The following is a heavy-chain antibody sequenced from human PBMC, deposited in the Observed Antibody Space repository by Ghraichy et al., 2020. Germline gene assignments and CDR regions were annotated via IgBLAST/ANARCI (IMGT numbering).Heavy chain of an antibody. V-gene: IGHV4-39*07. CDR3: VRYYYDSSSYSQKFDY. CDR2: IYYSGST. Sequence: SETLSLTCTVSGGSISSSSYYWGWIRQPPGKGLEWIGSIYYSGSTYYKPSLKSRVTMSVDTSKNQFSLKLSSVTAADTAVYYCVRYYYDSSSYSQKFDYWGQGTLVTVSS. CDR1: GGSISSSSYY. D-gene: IGHD3-22*01. J-gene: IGHJ4*02.